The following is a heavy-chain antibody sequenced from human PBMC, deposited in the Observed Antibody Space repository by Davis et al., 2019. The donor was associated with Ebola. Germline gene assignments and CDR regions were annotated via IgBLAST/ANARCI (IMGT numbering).Heavy chain of an antibody. V-gene: IGHV3-23*01. CDR1: GFTFSSYA. Sequence: PGGSLRLSCAASGFTFSSYAMSWVRQAPGKGLEWVSAISGSGGSTYYADSVKGRFTIFRDNSKNTLYLQMNSLRAEDTAVYYCARDPERYCSSTSCYYGDDYWGQGTLVTVSS. CDR3: ARDPERYCSSTSCYYGDDY. D-gene: IGHD2-2*01. J-gene: IGHJ4*02. CDR2: ISGSGGST.